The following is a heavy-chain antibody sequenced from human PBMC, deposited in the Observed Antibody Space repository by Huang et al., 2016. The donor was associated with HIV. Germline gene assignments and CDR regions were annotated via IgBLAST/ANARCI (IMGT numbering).Heavy chain of an antibody. CDR3: AVGGRTASYFHFDP. V-gene: IGHV3-74*01. CDR2: IKSDGTYI. Sequence: EVRFQESGGGQVQPGGSLKFPCVAAGLIFLDFWMHWASQVPGGGLVWGARIKSDGTYIYYADSGRVRFVVSGNNARDILSLEMSSLRPEDTGVYFCAVGGRTASYFHFDPRGQGIPVIV. D-gene: IGHD3-9*01. CDR1: GLIFLDFW. J-gene: IGHJ5*02.